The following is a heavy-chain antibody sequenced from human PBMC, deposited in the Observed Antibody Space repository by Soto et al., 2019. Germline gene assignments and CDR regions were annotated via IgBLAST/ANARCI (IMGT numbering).Heavy chain of an antibody. V-gene: IGHV4-39*01. CDR1: GGSISSSSYY. Sequence: PSESLSLTCTVSGGSISSSSYYWGWIRQPPGKGLEWIGSIYYSGSTYYNPSLKSRVTISVDTSKNQFSLKLSSVTAADTAVYYCARQDYYGSGSWDDAFDIWGQGTMVTVSS. CDR2: IYYSGST. CDR3: ARQDYYGSGSWDDAFDI. D-gene: IGHD3-10*01. J-gene: IGHJ3*02.